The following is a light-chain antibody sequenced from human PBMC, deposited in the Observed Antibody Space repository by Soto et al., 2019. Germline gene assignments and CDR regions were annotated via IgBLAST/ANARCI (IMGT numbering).Light chain of an antibody. CDR2: GAS. CDR1: QSVSSDY. Sequence: IVLTQSPGTLSFSPGERATLSCRASQSVSSDYLAWYQQKPGQAPRLLIYGASSRAIGIPDRFSGSGSGTDFTLTVSRLEPEDFAVFYCQQYGSSPPTFGQGTTVEIK. J-gene: IGKJ2*01. CDR3: QQYGSSPPT. V-gene: IGKV3-20*01.